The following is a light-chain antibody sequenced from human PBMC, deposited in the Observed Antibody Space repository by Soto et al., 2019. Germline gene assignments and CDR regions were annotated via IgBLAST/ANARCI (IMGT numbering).Light chain of an antibody. V-gene: IGLV2-14*03. CDR2: YVS. CDR1: SSDVGGYSY. CDR3: SSDTRSSTLVV. J-gene: IGLJ2*01. Sequence: QPVLTQPASVSGSPGQSITISCTGTSSDVGGYSYVSWYQQHPGKAPKLMIYYVSNRPSGVSNRFSGSKSGNTTSRTISGLQSEEGAEYYCSSDTRSSTLVVFGGGTKLTVL.